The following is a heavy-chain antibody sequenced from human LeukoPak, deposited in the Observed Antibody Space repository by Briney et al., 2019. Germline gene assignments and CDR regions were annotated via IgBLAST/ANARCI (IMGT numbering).Heavy chain of an antibody. CDR1: GGSFSGYY. CDR2: INHRGST. Sequence: SETLSLTCAVYGGSFSGYYWSWIRQTPGKGLEWIGEINHRGSTNYNPSPKSRVTISVDTSKHQFSRKLSSVTAADTAFYYCARAYDILTGYYYSRSPSFDYWGQGTLVTVSS. D-gene: IGHD3-9*01. J-gene: IGHJ4*02. V-gene: IGHV4-34*01. CDR3: ARAYDILTGYYYSRSPSFDY.